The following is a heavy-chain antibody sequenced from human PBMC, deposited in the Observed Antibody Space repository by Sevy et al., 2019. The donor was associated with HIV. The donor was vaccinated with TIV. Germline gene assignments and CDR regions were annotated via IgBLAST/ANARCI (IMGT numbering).Heavy chain of an antibody. J-gene: IGHJ6*03. CDR2: ISGSGGST. CDR1: GFTFSSYA. D-gene: IGHD3-10*01. Sequence: GGSLRLSCAASGFTFSSYAMSWVRQAPGKGLEWVSAISGSGGSTYYADSVKGRFTISRDNSKNTLYLQMNSLRAEDTAVYYCAKGSGQVYYYGSWSYPNYYYYYMDVWGKGTTVTVSS. CDR3: AKGSGQVYYYGSWSYPNYYYYYMDV. V-gene: IGHV3-23*01.